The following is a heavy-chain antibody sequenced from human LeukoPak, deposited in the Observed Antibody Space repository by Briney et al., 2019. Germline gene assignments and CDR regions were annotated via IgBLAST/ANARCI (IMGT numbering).Heavy chain of an antibody. Sequence: PGGSLRLSCAASGFTLTSYSMNWVRQAPGKGLEWVSTISGGGGSTYYADSVKGRFTISRDNSKNTLYLQVNSLRAEDTAVYYCAKGGKWDVTPFDYWGQGTLVTVSP. CDR2: ISGGGGST. D-gene: IGHD1-26*01. V-gene: IGHV3-23*01. CDR3: AKGGKWDVTPFDY. CDR1: GFTLTSYS. J-gene: IGHJ4*02.